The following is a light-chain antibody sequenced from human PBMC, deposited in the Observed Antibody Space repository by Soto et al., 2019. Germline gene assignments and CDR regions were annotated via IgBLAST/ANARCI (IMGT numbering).Light chain of an antibody. J-gene: IGKJ5*01. CDR2: AAS. CDR1: QSISNY. CDR3: QQTSSTPIT. V-gene: IGKV1-39*01. Sequence: DIQMTQSPSSLSASVGDRVTITCRTSQSISNYLNWYQQKPGKAHKXLIYAASSLQTAVPSRFSGSGSGTDLTITISSLQPEDSETYYCQQTSSTPITFGQGTRLEIK.